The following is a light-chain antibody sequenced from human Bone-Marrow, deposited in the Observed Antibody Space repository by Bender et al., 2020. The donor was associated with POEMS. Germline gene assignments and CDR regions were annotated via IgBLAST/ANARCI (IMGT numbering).Light chain of an antibody. CDR3: SSYTFSSGEV. CDR1: RSDIGSYNF. Sequence: QSALTQPASVSGSPGQSITISCTGTRSDIGSYNFVSWYRQHPGKAPKLMIYDVTNRPSGVSNRFSGSKSGNTASLTISGLQAEDEADYYCSSYTFSSGEVFGGGTKLTVL. J-gene: IGLJ2*01. CDR2: DVT. V-gene: IGLV2-14*03.